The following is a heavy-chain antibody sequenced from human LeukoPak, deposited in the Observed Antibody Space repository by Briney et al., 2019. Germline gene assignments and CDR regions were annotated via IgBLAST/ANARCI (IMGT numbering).Heavy chain of an antibody. CDR1: GFTFSSYE. V-gene: IGHV3-48*03. D-gene: IGHD3-16*02. J-gene: IGHJ6*02. CDR3: ARVERLRLGELSAPWAMDV. CDR2: GSQSGATT. Sequence: HPGGSLRLSCAASGFTFSSYEIQWVRQAPGKGLEWISYGSQSGATTYFADSVKGRFIISRDNAKNSLYMQLNSLRAEDTAVYYCARVERLRLGELSAPWAMDVWGQGTTVTVYS.